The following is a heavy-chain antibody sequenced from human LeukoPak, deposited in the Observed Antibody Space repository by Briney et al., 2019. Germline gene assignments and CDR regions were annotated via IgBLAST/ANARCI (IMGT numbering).Heavy chain of an antibody. CDR2: MYYDGSS. J-gene: IGHJ4*02. D-gene: IGHD1-26*01. Sequence: TETLSLTCTVSGGSINSGTFYWGWIRQPPGKGLEWIGSMYYDGSSYYNPSLKSRVTTSVDTSKNQFSLKLTSVTAADTAVYFCARRSDSGSDDGEDYFDYWGQGTLVTVSS. CDR1: GGSINSGTFY. CDR3: ARRSDSGSDDGEDYFDY. V-gene: IGHV4-39*01.